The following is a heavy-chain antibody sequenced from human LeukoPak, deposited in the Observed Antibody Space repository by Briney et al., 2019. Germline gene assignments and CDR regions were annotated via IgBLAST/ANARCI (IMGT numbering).Heavy chain of an antibody. CDR1: GFTFSSYW. J-gene: IGHJ3*02. Sequence: GGSLRLSCAASGFTFSSYWMHWVRQAPGKGLVWVSRINSDGSSTSYADSVKGRFTISRDNAKNSLHLQMNSLRAEDTAVYYCARNRYGSSLDAFDIWGQGTVVTVSS. V-gene: IGHV3-74*01. CDR3: ARNRYGSSLDAFDI. CDR2: INSDGSST. D-gene: IGHD6-13*01.